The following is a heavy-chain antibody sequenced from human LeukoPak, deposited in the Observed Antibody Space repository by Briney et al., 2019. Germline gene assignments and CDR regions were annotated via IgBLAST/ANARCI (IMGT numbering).Heavy chain of an antibody. CDR1: GFTFSSYS. J-gene: IGHJ4*02. CDR3: ARDWGDCSSTSCYAHFDY. V-gene: IGHV3-21*01. CDR2: ISSSSSYI. D-gene: IGHD2-2*01. Sequence: GGSLRLSCAASGFTFSSYSMNWVRQAPGKGLEWVSSISSSSSYIYYADSVKGRFTISRDNAKNSLYLQMNSPRAEDTAVYYCARDWGDCSSTSCYAHFDYWGQGTLVTVSS.